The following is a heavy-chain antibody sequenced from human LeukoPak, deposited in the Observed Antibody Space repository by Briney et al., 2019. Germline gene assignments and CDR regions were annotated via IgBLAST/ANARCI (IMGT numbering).Heavy chain of an antibody. J-gene: IGHJ6*04. D-gene: IGHD5-12*01. CDR2: ISSSGSTI. CDR3: ARVRSRGWGGYDPLSRGMDV. CDR1: GFTFSSYE. Sequence: GGSLRLSCAASGFTFSSYEMNCVRQAPGKGLEWVSYISSSGSTIYYADSVKGRFTISRDNAKNSLYLQMNSLRAEDTAVYYCARVRSRGWGGYDPLSRGMDVWGKGTTVTVSS. V-gene: IGHV3-48*03.